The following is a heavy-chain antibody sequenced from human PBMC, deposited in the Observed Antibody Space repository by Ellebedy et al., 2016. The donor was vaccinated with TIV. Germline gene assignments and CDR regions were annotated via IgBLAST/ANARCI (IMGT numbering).Heavy chain of an antibody. J-gene: IGHJ2*01. CDR2: IYTDDTT. CDR3: ARASFYDVDLSGWYFDL. V-gene: IGHV3-66*01. Sequence: GESLKISCAASKLPVNYNHMNWVRQAPGKGPEWVSGIYTDDTTYYPDSVKGRFTISRDTSKNTLYLQMNSLRTEDTAVYYCARASFYDVDLSGWYFDLWGRGTLVTVSS. D-gene: IGHD3-10*02. CDR1: KLPVNYNH.